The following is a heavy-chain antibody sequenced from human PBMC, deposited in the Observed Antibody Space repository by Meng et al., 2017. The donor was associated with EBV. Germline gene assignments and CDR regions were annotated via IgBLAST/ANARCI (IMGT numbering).Heavy chain of an antibody. CDR3: VRGGGYSSSWYPD. J-gene: IGHJ4*02. CDR1: GVTVSSYW. D-gene: IGHD6-13*01. V-gene: IGHV3-74*01. CDR2: INSDGSST. Sequence: EARRVGTRGCLFRPCGALRRSCAAAGVTVSSYWMHRVRQAPGRGLVWVSRINSDGSSTSYADSVKGRFTISRDNAKNTLYLQMNSLRAEDTAVYYCVRGGGYSSSWYPDWGQGTLVTVSS.